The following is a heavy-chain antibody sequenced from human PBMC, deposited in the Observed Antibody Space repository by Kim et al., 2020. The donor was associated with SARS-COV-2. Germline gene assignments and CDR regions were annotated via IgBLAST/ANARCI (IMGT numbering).Heavy chain of an antibody. V-gene: IGHV4-31*03. CDR2: IYYDGST. Sequence: SETLSLTCTVSGGSINSAVYYWTWIRQHPGKGLEWIGYIYYDGSTYYNPSLNSRLTISIDTSKNQFSLNLNSVTAADTALYYCARKSRTAYYFDYWGQGT. CDR1: GGSINSAVYY. D-gene: IGHD3-16*01. CDR3: ARKSRTAYYFDY. J-gene: IGHJ4*02.